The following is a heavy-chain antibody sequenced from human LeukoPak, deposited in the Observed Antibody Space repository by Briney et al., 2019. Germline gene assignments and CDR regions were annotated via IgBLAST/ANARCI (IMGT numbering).Heavy chain of an antibody. J-gene: IGHJ4*02. CDR3: AGGDSSSWYRFFDY. CDR1: GASISSYY. D-gene: IGHD6-13*01. V-gene: IGHV4-4*07. CDR2: IYTSGNT. Sequence: PSETLSLTCTVSGASISSYYWSWIRQPAGKGLEWIGRIYTSGNTNYNPSLKSRVTMSVHTSKKQFSLKLSSVTAADTAVYYCAGGDSSSWYRFFDYWGQGTLVTVSS.